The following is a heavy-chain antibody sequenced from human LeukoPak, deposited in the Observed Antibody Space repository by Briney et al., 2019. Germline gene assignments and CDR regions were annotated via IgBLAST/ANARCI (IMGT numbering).Heavy chain of an antibody. D-gene: IGHD3-3*01. V-gene: IGHV4-4*07. CDR1: GGSFSNDY. CDR3: ARETARITIFGVVNGWFDP. J-gene: IGHJ5*02. Sequence: ASETLSLTCTVSGGSFSNDYFTWIRQPAGKGLEWIGRIHTGGTTNYNPSLRSRVTLSVDTSKNQFSLKLSSVTAADTAVYYCARETARITIFGVVNGWFDPWGQGTLVTVSS. CDR2: IHTGGTT.